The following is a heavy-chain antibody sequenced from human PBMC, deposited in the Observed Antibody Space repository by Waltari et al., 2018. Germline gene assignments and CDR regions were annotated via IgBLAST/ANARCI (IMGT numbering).Heavy chain of an antibody. J-gene: IGHJ5*02. CDR2: INHSGST. D-gene: IGHD4-17*01. CDR3: ARGRDDYGDYDDLNWFDP. CDR1: GGSFSGYY. V-gene: IGHV4-34*01. Sequence: QVQLQQWGAGLLKPSETLSLTCPVYGGSFSGYYWRWIRQPPRKGLEWIGEINHSGSTNYNPSLKSRVTISVDTSKNQFSLKLSSVTAADTAVYYCARGRDDYGDYDDLNWFDPWGQGTLVTVSS.